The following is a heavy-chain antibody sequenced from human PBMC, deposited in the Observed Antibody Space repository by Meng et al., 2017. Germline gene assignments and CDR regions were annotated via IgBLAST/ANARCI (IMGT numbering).Heavy chain of an antibody. CDR3: ARDPRDFWSGYYISWFDP. J-gene: IGHJ5*02. D-gene: IGHD3-3*01. Sequence: GSLRLSCAASGFTFSSYWMHWVRQAPRKGLVWVSRINSDGSSTSYADSVKGRFTISRDNAKNTLYLQMNSLRAEDTAVYYCARDPRDFWSGYYISWFDPWGQGTLVTVSS. V-gene: IGHV3-74*01. CDR2: INSDGSST. CDR1: GFTFSSYW.